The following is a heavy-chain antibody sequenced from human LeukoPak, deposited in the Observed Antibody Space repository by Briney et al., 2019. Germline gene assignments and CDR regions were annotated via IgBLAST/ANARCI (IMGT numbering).Heavy chain of an antibody. V-gene: IGHV3-30-3*01. CDR3: ARDSSLWFGVLFR. CDR1: GFTFSSYA. CDR2: ISYDGSNK. Sequence: GGSLRLSCAASGFTFSSYAMHWVRQAPGKGLEWVAVISYDGSNKYYADSVKGRFTISRDNSKNTLYLQMNSLRAEDTAVYYCARDSSLWFGVLFRWGQGTLVTVSS. D-gene: IGHD3-10*01. J-gene: IGHJ4*02.